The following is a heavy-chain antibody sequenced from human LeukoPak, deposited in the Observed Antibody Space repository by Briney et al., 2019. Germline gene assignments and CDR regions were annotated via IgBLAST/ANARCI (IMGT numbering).Heavy chain of an antibody. CDR1: GYTFTSYG. J-gene: IGHJ4*02. CDR2: ISAYNGNA. D-gene: IGHD2-2*01. V-gene: IGHV1-18*01. Sequence: ASVKVSCKASGYTFTSYGISWVRQAPGQGLEWMGWISAYNGNANYAQKLQGRVTMTTDTSTSTAYMEPRSLRSDDTAVYYCARVGVEDIVVVPAAAPGVYYFDYWGQGTLVTVSS. CDR3: ARVGVEDIVVVPAAAPGVYYFDY.